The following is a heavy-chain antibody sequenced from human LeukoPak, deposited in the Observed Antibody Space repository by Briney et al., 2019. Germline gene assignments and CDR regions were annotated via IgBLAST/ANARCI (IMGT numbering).Heavy chain of an antibody. V-gene: IGHV4-34*01. CDR1: GGSFTDYY. D-gene: IGHD6-19*01. Sequence: SETLSLTCAVSGGSFTDYYWSWIRQPPGKGLEWIGEISHTGKTNYNPSLESRFTISVETSRNQFSLKLSSVTAADTAVYYCARLVVIERHSDGWYYFDSWGQGTLVTVSS. CDR2: ISHTGKT. J-gene: IGHJ4*02. CDR3: ARLVVIERHSDGWYYFDS.